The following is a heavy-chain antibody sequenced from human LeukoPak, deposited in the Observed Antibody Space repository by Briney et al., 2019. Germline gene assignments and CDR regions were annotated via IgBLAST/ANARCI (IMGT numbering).Heavy chain of an antibody. D-gene: IGHD1-26*01. CDR2: INPNSGGT. J-gene: IGHJ4*02. CDR3: ARNSGTYYTDY. CDR1: GYTFTAYN. V-gene: IGHV1-2*02. Sequence: ASVKVSCKASGYTFTAYNVRWVRQAPGQGFDWMGWINPNSGGTKYAQKFQGRVTMTRDTSVNTAYMELSRLRSDDTAVYYCARNSGTYYTDYWGQGTLVTVSS.